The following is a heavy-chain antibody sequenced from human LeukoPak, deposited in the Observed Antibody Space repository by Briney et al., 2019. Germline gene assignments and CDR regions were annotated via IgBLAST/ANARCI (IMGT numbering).Heavy chain of an antibody. Sequence: GGSLRLSCAASGFTFSSHAMSWVRQAPGKGLEWVSVIRSNGGRTYNADSVRGRFTVSRDNSKNTLYLQMNSLRAEDTAVYYCAKEHSPPRGYSYGYSFDYWGQGTLVTVSS. CDR3: AKEHSPPRGYSYGYSFDY. D-gene: IGHD5-18*01. CDR2: IRSNGGRT. V-gene: IGHV3-23*01. CDR1: GFTFSSHA. J-gene: IGHJ4*02.